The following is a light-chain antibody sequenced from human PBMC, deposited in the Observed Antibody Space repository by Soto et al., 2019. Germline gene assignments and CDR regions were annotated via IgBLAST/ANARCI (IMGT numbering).Light chain of an antibody. J-gene: IGKJ2*01. V-gene: IGKV3-20*01. CDR3: PHYDNSPPYT. CDR2: AAS. Sequence: EIVLTQTPVTLSLSPGERATLSCRASRSFASSYLGWYQQKPGQAPRLLIYAASTRATGIPERFSGSGSATDFTLPISRLEPEDSAVYYCPHYDNSPPYTFGQGTKLEIK. CDR1: RSFASSY.